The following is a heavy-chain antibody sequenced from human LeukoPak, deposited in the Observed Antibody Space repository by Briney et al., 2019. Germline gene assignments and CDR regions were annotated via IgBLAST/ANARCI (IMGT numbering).Heavy chain of an antibody. Sequence: SQTLSLTCTVSGDSITSGGYFWSWIRQHPGKGLEWIGYIAYSGDTYYNSSLKSRLTISVDPSKNQFSLKLTAVTAADTAVYYCARAGYCSGGSCSYFDYWGQGTLVTVSS. V-gene: IGHV4-31*03. D-gene: IGHD2-15*01. J-gene: IGHJ4*02. CDR3: ARAGYCSGGSCSYFDY. CDR2: IAYSGDT. CDR1: GDSITSGGYF.